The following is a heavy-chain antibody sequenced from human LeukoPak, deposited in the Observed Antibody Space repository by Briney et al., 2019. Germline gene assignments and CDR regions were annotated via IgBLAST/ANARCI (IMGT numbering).Heavy chain of an antibody. Sequence: SETLSLTCAVYGGSLSGFYWSWIRQSPGKGLEWIGGINQSGSTNYNPALMSRGTISLDTSKNQFSLKLSSVTAAATAVYYCARWALGSSWDVFETWGQGTLVTVSS. D-gene: IGHD6-13*01. CDR2: INQSGST. J-gene: IGHJ5*02. CDR3: ARWALGSSWDVFET. CDR1: GGSLSGFY. V-gene: IGHV4-34*01.